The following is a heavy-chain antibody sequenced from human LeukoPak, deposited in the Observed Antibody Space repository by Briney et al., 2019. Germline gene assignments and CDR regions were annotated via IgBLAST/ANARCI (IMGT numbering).Heavy chain of an antibody. V-gene: IGHV3-21*06. CDR1: GFTFNTYS. CDR2: IDSSGGYM. J-gene: IGHJ4*02. Sequence: GGSLRLSCEASGFTFNTYSMNWARQAPGKGLEWVSFIDSSGGYMFYADSVKGRFIISRDNAKDSLYLQMNSLRVEDTAVYYCLRGDRRDYWGQGTLVTVSS. CDR3: LRGDRRDY.